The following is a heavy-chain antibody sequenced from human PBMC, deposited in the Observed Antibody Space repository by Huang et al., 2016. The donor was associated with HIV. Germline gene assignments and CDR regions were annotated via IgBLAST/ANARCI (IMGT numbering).Heavy chain of an antibody. V-gene: IGHV4-39*01. J-gene: IGHJ4*02. D-gene: IGHD3-10*01. Sequence: QLQLQESGPGLVKPSETLSLTCTVSDGSISSSSYYWGWIRQPPGKGLEGIATFLYAGNTYYNPSLKSRVTISVDTSKTQFSLNLSSVTAADTAVYYCAAMVRGVISYFDYWGQGTLVTVSS. CDR3: AAMVRGVISYFDY. CDR1: DGSISSSSYY. CDR2: FLYAGNT.